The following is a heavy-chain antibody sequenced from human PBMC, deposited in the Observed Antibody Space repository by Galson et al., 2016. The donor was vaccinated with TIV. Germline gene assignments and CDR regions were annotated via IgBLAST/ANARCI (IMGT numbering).Heavy chain of an antibody. CDR3: ARDIGGYDFDY. D-gene: IGHD5-12*01. Sequence: SETLSLTCTVSGGSMRDSYWSWIRQTPGKGLEWIGYVYYTGGTKYNPSLKSRVTISVDTSKNQFSLRLSSVTAADTAMYYCARDIGGYDFDYWGQGTLVGVSS. V-gene: IGHV4-59*01. CDR1: GGSMRDSY. CDR2: VYYTGGT. J-gene: IGHJ4*02.